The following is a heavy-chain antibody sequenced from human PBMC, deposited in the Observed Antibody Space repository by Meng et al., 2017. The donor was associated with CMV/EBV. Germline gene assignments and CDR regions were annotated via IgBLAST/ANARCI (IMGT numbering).Heavy chain of an antibody. D-gene: IGHD3-10*01. J-gene: IGHJ6*02. V-gene: IGHV1-46*01. CDR1: GYTFTSYY. CDR3: ARESGSGSYYIHYGMDV. Sequence: ASVKVSCKASGYTFTSYYMHWVRQAPGQGLEWMGIINPSGGSTSYAQKFQGRVTMTRDTSTSTVYMELSSPRSEDTAVYYCARESGSGSYYIHYGMDVWGQGTTVTVSS. CDR2: INPSGGST.